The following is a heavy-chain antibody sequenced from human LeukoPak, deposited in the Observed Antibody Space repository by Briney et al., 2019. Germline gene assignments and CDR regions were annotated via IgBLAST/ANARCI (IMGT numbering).Heavy chain of an antibody. J-gene: IGHJ4*02. CDR2: ISGSGGRT. V-gene: IGHV3-23*01. CDR3: AKDRDFWSGYYRVFDY. Sequence: PGGSLRLSCAAAGITFDSYAMSWVRQAPGKGLEWISVISGSGGRTSYADSVKGRFTISRDNSKNTLYLQMNSLRAEDTAVYYCAKDRDFWSGYYRVFDYWGQGTLVTVSS. D-gene: IGHD3-3*01. CDR1: GITFDSYA.